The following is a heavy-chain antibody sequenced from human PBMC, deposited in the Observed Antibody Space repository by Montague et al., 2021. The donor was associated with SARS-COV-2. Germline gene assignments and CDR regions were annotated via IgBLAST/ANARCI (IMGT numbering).Heavy chain of an antibody. V-gene: IGHV4-4*07. J-gene: IGHJ6*02. CDR1: GGSINSYY. Sequence: SETLSLTCGVSGGSINSYYWSWIRQPAGKGLEWIGRIYTSGRTNHSPSLKSRVTISVDTSRNHLSLKLSSVTAADTAVYYCARDRSRSYYYDSGTYTWGGYGMDVWGQGTTVTVSS. D-gene: IGHD3-10*01. CDR3: ARDRSRSYYYDSGTYTWGGYGMDV. CDR2: IYTSGRT.